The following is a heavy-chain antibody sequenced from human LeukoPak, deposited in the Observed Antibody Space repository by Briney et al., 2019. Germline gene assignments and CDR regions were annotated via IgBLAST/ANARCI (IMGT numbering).Heavy chain of an antibody. CDR2: SHTYTWNP. D-gene: IGHD6-13*01. CDR1: GYTFTRHA. V-gene: IGHV7-4-1*02. Sequence: ASVKVSCKASGYTFTRHAINWVRQAPGQGLEWMGGSHTYTWNPTYSQGFTGRLVFPLDTPFHTAYLQITSLQAEETGVYYCAFTSSWTADGNVYFAYWGQGTLVTVSS. CDR3: AFTSSWTADGNVYFAY. J-gene: IGHJ4*02.